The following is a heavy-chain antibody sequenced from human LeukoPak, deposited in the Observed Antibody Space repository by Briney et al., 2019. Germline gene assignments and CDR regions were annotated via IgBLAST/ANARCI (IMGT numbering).Heavy chain of an antibody. D-gene: IGHD3-22*01. Sequence: SETLSLTCTVSGGSISSGSYHWNWIRQPPGKGLEVVGEINHSGSTNYNPSLKSRVTISVDTSKNQFSLKLSSVTAADTAVYYCARLVITGYYDAFDIWGQGTVVTVSS. CDR3: ARLVITGYYDAFDI. V-gene: IGHV4-39*07. CDR1: GGSISSGSYH. J-gene: IGHJ3*02. CDR2: INHSGST.